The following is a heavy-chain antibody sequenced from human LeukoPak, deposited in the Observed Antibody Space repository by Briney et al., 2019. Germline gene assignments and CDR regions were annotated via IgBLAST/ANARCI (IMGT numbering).Heavy chain of an antibody. Sequence: ASVKVSCKASGYTFTSYDINWVRQAPGQGLEWMGWMNPNSGNTGYAQKFQGSVTMTMNTSINTAYMELSRLRSDDTAVYYCASYVWLRFYWGQGTLVTVSS. CDR2: MNPNSGNT. V-gene: IGHV1-8*01. J-gene: IGHJ4*02. D-gene: IGHD5-12*01. CDR1: GYTFTSYD. CDR3: ASYVWLRFY.